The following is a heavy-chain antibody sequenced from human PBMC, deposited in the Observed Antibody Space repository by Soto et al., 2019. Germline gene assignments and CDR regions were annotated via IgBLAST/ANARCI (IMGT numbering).Heavy chain of an antibody. CDR1: GFTFSSYT. D-gene: IGHD2-2*01. J-gene: IGHJ3*02. Sequence: QVHLLESGGGVVQPGTSLRLSCAASGFTFSSYTMHWVRQAPGKGLEWLSVIWYDGRSEYYADSAKGRFTISRDNSKNTLYLHVDSLRAEDSAVYYCARVGGYSSSWFYAFDIWGQGTVVTVSS. CDR3: ARVGGYSSSWFYAFDI. V-gene: IGHV3-33*01. CDR2: IWYDGRSE.